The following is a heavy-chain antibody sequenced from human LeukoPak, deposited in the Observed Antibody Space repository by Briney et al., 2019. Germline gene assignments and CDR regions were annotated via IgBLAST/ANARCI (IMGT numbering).Heavy chain of an antibody. CDR1: GGSISSYY. CDR3: ARDSDYYGSLDV. V-gene: IGHV4-59*12. Sequence: NPSETLSLTCTVSGGSISSYYWSWIRQPPGKGLEWIGYIYYSGSTSYNPSLKSRVTISVDTSKKQFSLKLSSVTAADTAVYYCARDSDYYGSLDVWGKGTTVTISS. CDR2: IYYSGST. D-gene: IGHD3-10*01. J-gene: IGHJ6*04.